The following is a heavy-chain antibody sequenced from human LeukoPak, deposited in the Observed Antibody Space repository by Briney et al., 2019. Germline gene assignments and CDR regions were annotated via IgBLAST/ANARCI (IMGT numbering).Heavy chain of an antibody. V-gene: IGHV4-61*02. CDR3: ARQVSEGATTFDY. CDR1: GGSISSGSYY. CDR2: IYTSGST. J-gene: IGHJ4*02. Sequence: SETLSLTCTVSGGSISSGSYYWSWIRQPAGKGLEWIGRIYTSGSTNYNPSLKSRVTISVDTSKNQFSLKLSSVTAADTAAYYCARQVSEGATTFDYWGQGTLVTVSS. D-gene: IGHD1-26*01.